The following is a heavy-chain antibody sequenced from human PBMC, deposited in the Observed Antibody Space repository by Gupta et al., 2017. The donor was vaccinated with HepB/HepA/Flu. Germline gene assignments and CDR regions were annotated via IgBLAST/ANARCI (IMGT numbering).Heavy chain of an antibody. D-gene: IGHD3-22*01. CDR1: GYSFTSYW. CDR3: ARQVAWYYDSSGYKGDYGMDV. J-gene: IGHJ6*02. Sequence: EVQLVQSGAEVKKPGESLKISCKGSGYSFTSYWIGWVRQMPGNGLEWMGIIYPGDSDTRYSPSFQGQVTISADKSISTAYLQWSSLKASDTAMYYCARQVAWYYDSSGYKGDYGMDVWGQGTTVTVSS. CDR2: IYPGDSDT. V-gene: IGHV5-51*01.